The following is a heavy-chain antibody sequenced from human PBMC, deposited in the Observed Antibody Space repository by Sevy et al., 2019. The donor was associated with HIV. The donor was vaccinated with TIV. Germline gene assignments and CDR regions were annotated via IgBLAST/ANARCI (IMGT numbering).Heavy chain of an antibody. CDR1: GFTFSDAW. CDR2: VRSKGDGGTT. Sequence: GGSLRLSCAASGFTFSDAWLSWVRQAPGKGLEWVGRVRSKGDGGTTDYAAPVKGRFTIARDDSKNVLYVQMNSLKIEDTVTYYCTTEGADWGQGTRVTVS. J-gene: IGHJ4*02. CDR3: TTEGAD. V-gene: IGHV3-15*01.